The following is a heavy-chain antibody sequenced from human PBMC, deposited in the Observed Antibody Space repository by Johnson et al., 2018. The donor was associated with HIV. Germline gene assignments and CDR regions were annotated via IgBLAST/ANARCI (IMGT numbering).Heavy chain of an antibody. D-gene: IGHD3-22*01. Sequence: VQLVESGGDVVRPGGSLRISCVASGFKLYEYDVSWVRQVPGKGLEWVSGINWSGGGTAYEDSVKDRFTVSSDNAKNSLYLQMNSLRAEDTALYYCARGMYYYDTSGYLIRPRAFDIWGQGTVVTVSS. J-gene: IGHJ3*02. CDR3: ARGMYYYDTSGYLIRPRAFDI. CDR1: GFKLYEYD. V-gene: IGHV3-20*04. CDR2: INWSGGGT.